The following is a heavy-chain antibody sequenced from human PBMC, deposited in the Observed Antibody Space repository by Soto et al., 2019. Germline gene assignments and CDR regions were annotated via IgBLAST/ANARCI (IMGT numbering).Heavy chain of an antibody. CDR1: GFTFSSYS. CDR2: ISSSSSYI. J-gene: IGHJ4*02. Sequence: EVQLVESGGGLVKPGGSLRLSCAASGFTFSSYSMNWVRQAPGKGLEWVSSISSSSSYIYYADSVKGRFTISRDNAKNSLYLQMNSLRAEGTAVYYCARDTRGRITIFGVVPDYWGQGTLVTVSS. V-gene: IGHV3-21*01. CDR3: ARDTRGRITIFGVVPDY. D-gene: IGHD3-3*01.